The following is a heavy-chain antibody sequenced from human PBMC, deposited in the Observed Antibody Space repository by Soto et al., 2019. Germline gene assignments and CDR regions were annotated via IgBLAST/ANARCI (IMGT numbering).Heavy chain of an antibody. D-gene: IGHD3-3*01. V-gene: IGHV1-8*01. Sequence: QVQLVQSGAEVKKPGASVKVSCKASGYTITSYDINWVREATGQGLEWMGWMNPNSGNTGYAQKFQGRVTMTRNTSISTAYMELSSLRSEDTAVSYCARGLVYYDFWSGYNRGWFDLWGQGTLVTVSS. CDR1: GYTITSYD. CDR2: MNPNSGNT. J-gene: IGHJ5*02. CDR3: ARGLVYYDFWSGYNRGWFDL.